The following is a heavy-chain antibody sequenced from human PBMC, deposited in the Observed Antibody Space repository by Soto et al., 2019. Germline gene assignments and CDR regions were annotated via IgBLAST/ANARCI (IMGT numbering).Heavy chain of an antibody. CDR3: AYDYRSPRGNYFFPMDV. CDR1: GFAFNSHN. D-gene: IGHD4-4*01. V-gene: IGHV3-48*02. CDR2: ISSGSTVI. Sequence: EVQLVESGGGLVQPGGSLRLSCAASGFAFNSHNMNWVRQAPGKGLEWVSYISSGSTVIYYADSVKGRFTISRDNAKNSLYLQMNSLRDDDTGVYYCAYDYRSPRGNYFFPMDVWGQGTTVTVSS. J-gene: IGHJ6*02.